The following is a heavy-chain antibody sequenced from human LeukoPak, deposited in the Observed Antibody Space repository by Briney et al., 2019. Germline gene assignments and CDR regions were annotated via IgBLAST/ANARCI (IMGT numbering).Heavy chain of an antibody. CDR3: ARDHASGYYYDSSGFFDY. CDR2: IWYDGSNK. V-gene: IGHV3-33*01. D-gene: IGHD3-22*01. J-gene: IGHJ4*02. CDR1: GFTFSSYG. Sequence: GGSLRLPCAASGFTFSSYGMHWVRQAPGKGLEWVAVIWYDGSNKYYADSVKGRFTTSRDNSKNTLYLQMNSLRAEDTAVYYCARDHASGYYYDSSGFFDYWGQGTLVTVSS.